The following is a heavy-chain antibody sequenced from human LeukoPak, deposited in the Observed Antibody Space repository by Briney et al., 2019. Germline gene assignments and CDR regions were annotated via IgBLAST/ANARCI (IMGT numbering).Heavy chain of an antibody. CDR1: GYTFTSYG. V-gene: IGHV1-18*01. D-gene: IGHD6-19*01. Sequence: EASVKVSCKASGYTFTSYGISWVRQAPGQGLEWMGWISAYNGNTNYAQKLQGRVTMTTDTPTSTAYMELRSLRSDDTAVYYCARDLAVAGTGCGDYWGQGTLVTVSS. CDR2: ISAYNGNT. J-gene: IGHJ4*02. CDR3: ARDLAVAGTGCGDY.